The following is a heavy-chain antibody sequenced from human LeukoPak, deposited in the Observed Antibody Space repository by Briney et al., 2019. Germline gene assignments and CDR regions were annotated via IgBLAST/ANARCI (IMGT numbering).Heavy chain of an antibody. V-gene: IGHV1-24*01. J-gene: IGHJ3*02. Sequence: ASVKVSCKVSGYTLTELSMRWVRQAPGKGLEWMGGFDPEDGETIYAQKFQGRVTMTEDTSTDTAYMELSSLRSEDTAVYYCATDYCSGGSCYVGAFDIWGQGTMVTVSS. CDR1: GYTLTELS. CDR3: ATDYCSGGSCYVGAFDI. D-gene: IGHD2-15*01. CDR2: FDPEDGET.